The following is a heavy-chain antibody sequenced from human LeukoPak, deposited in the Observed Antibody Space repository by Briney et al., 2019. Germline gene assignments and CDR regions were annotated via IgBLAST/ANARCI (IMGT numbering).Heavy chain of an antibody. D-gene: IGHD1-26*01. CDR1: GFTFSSYG. J-gene: IGHJ4*02. CDR3: AKVVRGLDY. V-gene: IGHV3-30*18. CDR2: ISYDGSNK. Sequence: PGRSLRLSCAASGFTFSSYGMHWDRQAPGKGLEWVAVISYDGSNKYYADSVKGRFTISRDNSKNTLYLQMNSLRAEDTAVYYCAKVVRGLDYWGQGTLVTVSS.